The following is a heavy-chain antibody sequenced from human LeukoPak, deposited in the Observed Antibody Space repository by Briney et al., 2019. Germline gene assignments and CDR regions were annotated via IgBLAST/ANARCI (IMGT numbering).Heavy chain of an antibody. Sequence: TGGSLRLSCAASGFTFSSHSMNWVRQAPGKGLEWVSYISSSGDTIYYADSVKGRFTFSRDNGDNSLYLQMNSLGDEGTAVYYCARDTWGYYAFDIWGQGTMVTVSS. V-gene: IGHV3-48*02. CDR2: ISSSGDTI. J-gene: IGHJ3*02. CDR3: ARDTWGYYAFDI. CDR1: GFTFSSHS. D-gene: IGHD3-22*01.